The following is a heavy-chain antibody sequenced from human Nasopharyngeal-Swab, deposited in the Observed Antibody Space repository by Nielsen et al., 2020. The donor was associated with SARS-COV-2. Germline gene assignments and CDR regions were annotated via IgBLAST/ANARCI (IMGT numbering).Heavy chain of an antibody. Sequence: GGSLRLSCKGSGYSFTSYWIGWVRQMPGKGLEWMEIIYPGDSDTRYSPSFQGQVTISADKSISTAYLQWSSLKASDIAMYYCARIPSTLPDYWGQGTLVTVSS. CDR3: ARIPSTLPDY. CDR1: GYSFTSYW. D-gene: IGHD5/OR15-5a*01. CDR2: IYPGDSDT. V-gene: IGHV5-51*01. J-gene: IGHJ4*02.